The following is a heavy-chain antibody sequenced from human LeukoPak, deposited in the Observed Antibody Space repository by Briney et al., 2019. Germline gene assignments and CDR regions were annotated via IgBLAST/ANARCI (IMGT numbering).Heavy chain of an antibody. J-gene: IGHJ6*02. CDR3: ARDPRYSYGPDYYYYYGMDV. CDR1: GGTFSSYA. V-gene: IGHV1-69*13. Sequence: SVTVSCTASGGTFSSYAISWVRQAPGQGLEWMGGIIPIFGTANYAQKFQGRVTITADESTSTAYMELSSLRSEDTAVYYCARDPRYSYGPDYYYYYGMDVWGQGTTVTVSS. CDR2: IIPIFGTA. D-gene: IGHD5-18*01.